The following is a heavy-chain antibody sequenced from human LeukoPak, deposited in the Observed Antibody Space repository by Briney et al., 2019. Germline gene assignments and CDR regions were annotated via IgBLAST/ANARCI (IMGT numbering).Heavy chain of an antibody. D-gene: IGHD4-17*01. CDR3: AKEETTVTTGKFDP. CDR1: GFTFSSYS. CDR2: ISSSSSYI. V-gene: IGHV3-21*04. Sequence: GGSLRLSCAASGFTFSSYSMNWVRQAPGKGLEWVSSISSSSSYIYYADSVKGRFTISRDNSKNTLYLQMNSLRAEDTAVYYCAKEETTVTTGKFDPWGQGTLVTVSS. J-gene: IGHJ5*02.